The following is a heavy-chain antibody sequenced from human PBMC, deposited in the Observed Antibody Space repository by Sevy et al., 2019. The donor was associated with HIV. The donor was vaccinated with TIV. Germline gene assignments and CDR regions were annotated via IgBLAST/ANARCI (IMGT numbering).Heavy chain of an antibody. CDR3: TKDLGATLVPGYCYDGTCGAHDGFDI. V-gene: IGHV3-9*01. D-gene: IGHD2-2*03. CDR2: VSWNSACI. J-gene: IGHJ3*02. CDR1: GFTFDDYA. Sequence: LKISCAASGFTFDDYAMHWVRQAPGKGLEWVSGVSWNSACIGYAGSGRGRFTISIDNAKNSLSLQMNSLTSEETAFYYCTKDLGATLVPGYCYDGTCGAHDGFDIWGHGTMVTVSS.